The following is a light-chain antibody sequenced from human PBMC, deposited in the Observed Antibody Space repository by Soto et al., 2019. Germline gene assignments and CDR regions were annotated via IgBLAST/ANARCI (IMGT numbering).Light chain of an antibody. CDR2: AAA. Sequence: EIVLTQSPGTLSLSPGARATLSCRASQSVSSTFFAWYQKKPGQDFRLLIYAAASRATSISDRFSGSGSGTDFTLTISRLEPEDFAVYCCQQYGTSPPTFGQGTKLEIK. J-gene: IGKJ2*01. CDR3: QQYGTSPPT. V-gene: IGKV3-20*01. CDR1: QSVSSTF.